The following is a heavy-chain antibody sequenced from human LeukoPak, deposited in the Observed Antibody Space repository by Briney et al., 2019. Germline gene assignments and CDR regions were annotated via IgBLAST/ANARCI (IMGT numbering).Heavy chain of an antibody. V-gene: IGHV3-21*01. CDR2: ISSSSSYI. CDR3: ARDVDYYDSRGDAFDI. D-gene: IGHD3-22*01. CDR1: GFTFSSYS. Sequence: GGSLRLSCAASGFTFSSYSLNWVRQAPGKGLEWVLSISSSSSYIYYADSVKGRFTISRDNAKNSLYLQMNSLRAEDTAVYYCARDVDYYDSRGDAFDIWGQGAMVTVAS. J-gene: IGHJ3*02.